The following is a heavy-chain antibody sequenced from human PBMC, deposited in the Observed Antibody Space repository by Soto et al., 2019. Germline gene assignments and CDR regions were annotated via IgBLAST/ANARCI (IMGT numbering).Heavy chain of an antibody. V-gene: IGHV4-4*07. Sequence: SETLSLTCTVSCGSISNYYCTWIRQPAWKGLEWIGRIDTSGSTNYNPSLKSRVTMSVDTSKQEFSLKLSSVTAADTALYYCARGGLDFGSGPFDYLGRGALVTVS. CDR3: ARGGLDFGSGPFDY. J-gene: IGHJ4*02. CDR2: IDTSGST. CDR1: CGSISNYY. D-gene: IGHD3-3*01.